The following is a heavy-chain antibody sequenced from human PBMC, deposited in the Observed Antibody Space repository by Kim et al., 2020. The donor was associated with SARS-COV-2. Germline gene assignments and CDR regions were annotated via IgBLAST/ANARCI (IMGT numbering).Heavy chain of an antibody. CDR2: IWYDGNNK. D-gene: IGHD3-10*01. CDR1: GFTFSSYG. V-gene: IGHV3-33*06. CDR3: AKDIVGGPGTDY. J-gene: IGHJ4*02. Sequence: GGSLRLSCAASGFTFSSYGMHWVRQAPGKGLEWVAVIWYDGNNKDYADSVKGRFTISRDNFKNTLYLQMNSLRVEDTAVYYCAKDIVGGPGTDYWGRGTLVTVSS.